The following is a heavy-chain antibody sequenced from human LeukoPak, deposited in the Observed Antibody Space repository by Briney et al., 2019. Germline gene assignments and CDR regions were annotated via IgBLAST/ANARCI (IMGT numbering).Heavy chain of an antibody. J-gene: IGHJ4*02. D-gene: IGHD5-24*01. Sequence: GGSLRLSCAASGFTFSSHAMHWVRQAPGKGLEWLAFISWDGNVKYCADSVEGRFTISRDSPKNTLFLQMNSLRAEDTAVYYCAKGYKYGHYWGQGSLVTVSS. CDR2: ISWDGNVK. CDR3: AKGYKYGHY. CDR1: GFTFSSHA. V-gene: IGHV3-30*04.